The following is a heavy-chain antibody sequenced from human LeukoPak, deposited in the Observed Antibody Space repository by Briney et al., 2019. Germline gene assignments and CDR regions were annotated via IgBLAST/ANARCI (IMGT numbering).Heavy chain of an antibody. V-gene: IGHV1-2*02. CDR2: VNPNSGGT. CDR1: GYTFTGYY. CDR3: AREDDYGSNSYDY. Sequence: ASVKVPCKASGYTFTGYYIHWVRQAPGQGLEWMGWVNPNSGGTNYAQKFQGRVTMTRDTSISTAYMELSRLRSDDTAVYYCAREDDYGSNSYDYWGQGSLVTVSS. D-gene: IGHD4-23*01. J-gene: IGHJ4*02.